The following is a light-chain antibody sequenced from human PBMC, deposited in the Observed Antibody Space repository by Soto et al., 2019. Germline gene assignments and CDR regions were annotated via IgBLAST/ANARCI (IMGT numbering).Light chain of an antibody. Sequence: NFMLTQPQSVSESPGKTVTISCTRSGGSIANNYVQWYRQRPGRSPTTVIYDDDQRPSEVPDRFSGSIDSSSNSASLTISGLKTEDEATYYCQSFDSSDQVFGGGTKVTVL. CDR3: QSFDSSDQV. V-gene: IGLV6-57*01. CDR1: GGSIANNY. CDR2: DDD. J-gene: IGLJ3*02.